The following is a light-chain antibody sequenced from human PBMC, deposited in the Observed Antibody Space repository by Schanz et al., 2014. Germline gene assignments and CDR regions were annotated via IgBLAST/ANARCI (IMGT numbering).Light chain of an antibody. CDR3: QQNHMTPWT. J-gene: IGKJ1*01. CDR2: AAS. V-gene: IGKV1-39*01. CDR1: RDVTYY. Sequence: DIQMTQSPSSLSASVGDRVTITCQASRDVTYYLNWYQQKPGKAPKLLIYAASSLQSGVPSRFSGSGSGTDFTLTISSLQPEDSATYYCQQNHMTPWTFGQGTKVETK.